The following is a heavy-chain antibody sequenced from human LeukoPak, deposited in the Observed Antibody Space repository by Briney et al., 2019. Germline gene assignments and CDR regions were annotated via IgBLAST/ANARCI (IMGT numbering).Heavy chain of an antibody. J-gene: IGHJ6*03. V-gene: IGHV3-66*01. Sequence: GGSLRLSCAASGFPVSSNYMSWVRQAPGKGLEWVSVIYSGGSTYYADSVKGRFTISRDNAKNSLYLQMNSLRAEDTAVYYCARVGFGDYYMDVWGKGTTVTISS. CDR3: ARVGFGDYYMDV. CDR1: GFPVSSNY. CDR2: IYSGGST. D-gene: IGHD3-10*01.